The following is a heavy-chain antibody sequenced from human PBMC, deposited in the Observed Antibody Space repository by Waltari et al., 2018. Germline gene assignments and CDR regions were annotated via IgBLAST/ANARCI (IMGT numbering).Heavy chain of an antibody. CDR2: VYHSGAT. Sequence: QVKLQESGPGLLMPSETLSLTCLVSDQSIKSGFSWGWLRLPPGKGLEWIGSVYHSGATYYNPSLSSRVTISVDTSKNQGFLRLASVTAADTGMYYCARDHSTSWSHDAYDVWGPGTMVTVAS. D-gene: IGHD2-2*01. CDR1: DQSIKSGFS. CDR3: ARDHSTSWSHDAYDV. J-gene: IGHJ3*01. V-gene: IGHV4-38-2*02.